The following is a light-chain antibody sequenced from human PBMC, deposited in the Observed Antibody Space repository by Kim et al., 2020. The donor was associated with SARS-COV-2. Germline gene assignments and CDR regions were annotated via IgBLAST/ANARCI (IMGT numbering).Light chain of an antibody. CDR1: QSISSY. Sequence: DIQMTQSPSSLSASVGDRVTITCRASQSISSYLNWYQQKPGKAPKLLIYAASSLQSGAPSRFSGSGSGTDFTLTISSLQPEDFATYYYQQSYSTPLTFGGGTKVDIK. J-gene: IGKJ4*01. CDR2: AAS. V-gene: IGKV1-39*01. CDR3: QQSYSTPLT.